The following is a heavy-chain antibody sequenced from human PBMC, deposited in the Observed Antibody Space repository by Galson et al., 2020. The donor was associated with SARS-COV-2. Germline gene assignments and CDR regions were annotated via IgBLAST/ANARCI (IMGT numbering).Heavy chain of an antibody. CDR1: DHH. J-gene: IGHJ4*02. Sequence: DHHMNWVRQAPGKGLEWVGFIRTIANGATTEYAASVKGRLTISRADSKRIAYLQVNSLKTEDTAVYYCTRGYQLDYWGQGTLVTVS. D-gene: IGHD2-2*01. CDR3: TRGYQLDY. CDR2: IRTIANGATT. V-gene: IGHV3-49*04.